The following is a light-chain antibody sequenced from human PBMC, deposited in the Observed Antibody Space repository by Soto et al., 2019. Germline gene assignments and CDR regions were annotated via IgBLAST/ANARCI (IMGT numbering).Light chain of an antibody. Sequence: DIVMTQSPDSLAVSLGERATINCKSSQSVLYSSNNKDYLAWYQQKPGQPPKLLIYWASIREYGVPDRFSGSGSGTDFTLTISSLQAEDVAVYYCQQYYNTPLTFGGGTSVEIK. J-gene: IGKJ4*01. CDR1: QSVLYSSNNKDY. CDR2: WAS. CDR3: QQYYNTPLT. V-gene: IGKV4-1*01.